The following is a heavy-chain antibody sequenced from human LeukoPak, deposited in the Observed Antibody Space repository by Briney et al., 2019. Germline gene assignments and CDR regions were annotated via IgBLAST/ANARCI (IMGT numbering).Heavy chain of an antibody. Sequence: SETLSLTCTVSGGSISSSSYYWGWIRQPPGKGLEWIGSIYYSGSTYYNPSLKSRVTISVDTSKNQFSLKLSSVTAADTAVYYCARRSDYYDSSGYRYYFDYWGQGTLVTVSS. D-gene: IGHD3-22*01. CDR1: GGSISSSSYY. CDR3: ARRSDYYDSSGYRYYFDY. J-gene: IGHJ4*02. CDR2: IYYSGST. V-gene: IGHV4-39*01.